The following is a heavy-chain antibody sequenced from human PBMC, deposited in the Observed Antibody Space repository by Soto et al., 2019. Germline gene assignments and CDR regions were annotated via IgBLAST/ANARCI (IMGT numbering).Heavy chain of an antibody. CDR2: VYYNGGT. Sequence: SETLSLTCIVSGGSINDDAYYWGWVRQPPGRGLEWIGSVYYNGGTHYNPPLKSRLTISVDTSKNRFPLKLSSVTAADPAVYYCARNVLGSGWVFDYWGQGTLVTVYS. J-gene: IGHJ4*02. D-gene: IGHD6-19*01. V-gene: IGHV4-39*02. CDR3: ARNVLGSGWVFDY. CDR1: GGSINDDAYY.